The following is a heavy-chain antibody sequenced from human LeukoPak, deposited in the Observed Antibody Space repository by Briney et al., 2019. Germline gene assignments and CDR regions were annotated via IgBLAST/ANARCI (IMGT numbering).Heavy chain of an antibody. V-gene: IGHV1-18*01. CDR2: ISAYNGNT. CDR3: ARGSLLTLRFLEWSSGRYYYGMDV. D-gene: IGHD3-3*01. CDR1: GYTFTSYG. J-gene: IGHJ6*02. Sequence: GASVKVSCKASGYTFTSYGISWVRQAPGQGLEWMGWISAYNGNTNYAQKFQGRVTMTRNTSISTAYMELSSLRSEDTAVYYCARGSLLTLRFLEWSSGRYYYGMDVWGQGTTVTVSS.